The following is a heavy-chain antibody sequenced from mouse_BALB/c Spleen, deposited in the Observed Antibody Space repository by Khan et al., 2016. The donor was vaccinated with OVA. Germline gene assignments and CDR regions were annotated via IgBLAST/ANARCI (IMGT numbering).Heavy chain of an antibody. J-gene: IGHJ4*01. Sequence: VQLKESGPGLVKPSQSLSLTCTVTGYSITSDYAWNWIRQFPGNTLEWMGYISYSGSTNYTPSLKSRISITRDTSKNQFILQLNSVTTEDTATYYCARDGSRYNYAMDYGGQGTSVTVSS. D-gene: IGHD2-3*01. V-gene: IGHV3-2*02. CDR1: GYSITSDYA. CDR3: ARDGSRYNYAMDY. CDR2: ISYSGST.